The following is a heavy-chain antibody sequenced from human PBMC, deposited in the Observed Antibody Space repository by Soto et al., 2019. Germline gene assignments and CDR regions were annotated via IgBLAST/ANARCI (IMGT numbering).Heavy chain of an antibody. CDR1: GFTFSSYG. V-gene: IGHV3-30*18. J-gene: IGHJ6*02. Sequence: GGSLRLSCAASGFTFSSYGMHWVRQAPGKGLEWVAVISYDGSNKYYADSVKGRFTISRDNSKNTLYLQMNSLRAEDTAVYYCAKDVIRGDYGDYAPPIYYYYGMDVWGQGTTVTISS. D-gene: IGHD4-17*01. CDR2: ISYDGSNK. CDR3: AKDVIRGDYGDYAPPIYYYYGMDV.